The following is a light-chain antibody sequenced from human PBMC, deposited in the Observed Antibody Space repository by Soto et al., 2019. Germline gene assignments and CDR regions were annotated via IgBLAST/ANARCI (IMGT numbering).Light chain of an antibody. CDR3: QQYTT. CDR2: GAS. Sequence: EIVMTQSPATLAVSPCERATLSFRASQSVSSNLAWYQQKPGQAPRLLIYGASTRATGIPARFSGSGSGTEFTLTISSLQSEDFAVYCRQQYTTFGQGTKVDIK. CDR1: QSVSSN. V-gene: IGKV3-15*01. J-gene: IGKJ1*01.